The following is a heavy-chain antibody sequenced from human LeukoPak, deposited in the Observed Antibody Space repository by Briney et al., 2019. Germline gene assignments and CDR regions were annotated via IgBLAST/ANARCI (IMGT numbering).Heavy chain of an antibody. D-gene: IGHD4-17*01. Sequence: QSGGSLRLSCAASAFTFNTYSMNWVRQAPGKGLEWVSYISPSGLTTYYADSVKGRFTISRDNAKNSLYSQMHSLRDEDTALYYCARGYYGDYYYFDLWGRGTLVSVSS. J-gene: IGHJ2*01. CDR3: ARGYYGDYYYFDL. CDR2: ISPSGLTT. CDR1: AFTFNTYS. V-gene: IGHV3-48*02.